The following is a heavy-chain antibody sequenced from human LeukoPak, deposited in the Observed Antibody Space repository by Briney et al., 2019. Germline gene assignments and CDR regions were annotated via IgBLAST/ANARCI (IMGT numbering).Heavy chain of an antibody. J-gene: IGHJ3*02. CDR3: ARAPGTGHDGLDI. D-gene: IGHD2-8*02. V-gene: IGHV3-53*01. Sequence: PGGSLRLSCAASGFTVSSNYMSWVRQAPGKGLEWVSVIYSGGSTYYADSVKGRFTISRDNSKNTLYLQMNSLGAEDTAVYYCARAPGTGHDGLDIWGQGTTVTVSS. CDR1: GFTVSSNY. CDR2: IYSGGST.